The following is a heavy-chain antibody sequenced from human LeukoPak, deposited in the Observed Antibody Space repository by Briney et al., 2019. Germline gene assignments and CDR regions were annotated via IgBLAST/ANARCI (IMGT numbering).Heavy chain of an antibody. V-gene: IGHV4-34*01. Sequence: AETLSLSCAAYGGPFSGFFRSWIRQAPGKGLEWVWEISHSGSSNYNPSLKGRVNITPDTSKSQVSLMLTTVTAADTAVYYCARGIFYGGRNQYIWLDLWGQGTLVTVSS. CDR1: GGPFSGFF. D-gene: IGHD4-23*01. CDR2: ISHSGSS. J-gene: IGHJ5*02. CDR3: ARGIFYGGRNQYIWLDL.